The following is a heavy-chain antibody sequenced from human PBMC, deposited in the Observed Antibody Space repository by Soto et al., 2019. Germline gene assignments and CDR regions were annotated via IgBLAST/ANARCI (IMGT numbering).Heavy chain of an antibody. Sequence: EVQLVESGGGLVQPGRSLRLSCAASGFNFADYAMHWVRQPPGKGLEWVSGISWNSGRIGYADSVKGRFTISRDNAKNSLYLQMNSLRAEDTALYYCAKDRRSGYYYYFDYWGQGTLVTVSS. J-gene: IGHJ4*02. CDR1: GFNFADYA. V-gene: IGHV3-9*01. CDR2: ISWNSGRI. D-gene: IGHD3-22*01. CDR3: AKDRRSGYYYYFDY.